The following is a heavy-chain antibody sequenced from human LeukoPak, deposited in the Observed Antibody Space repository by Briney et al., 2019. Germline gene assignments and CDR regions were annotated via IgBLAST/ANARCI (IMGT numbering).Heavy chain of an antibody. V-gene: IGHV4-39*07. CDR3: ARGGSGWYYFDY. CDR2: IYHSGST. J-gene: IGHJ4*02. D-gene: IGHD6-19*01. CDR1: GGSIRSSYYY. Sequence: SETLSLTCTVSGGSIRSSYYYWGWIRQPPGKGLEWIGEIYHSGSTNYNPSLKSRVTISVDKSKNQFSLKLSSVTAADTAVYYCARGGSGWYYFDYWGQGTLVTVSS.